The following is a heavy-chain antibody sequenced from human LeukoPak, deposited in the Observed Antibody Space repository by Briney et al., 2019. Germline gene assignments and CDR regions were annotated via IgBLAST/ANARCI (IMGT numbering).Heavy chain of an antibody. CDR2: IYYSGST. CDR1: GGSISSGGYY. Sequence: PSQTLSLTCTVSGGSISSGGYYWSWIRQHPGKGLEWIGYIYYSGSTYHNPSLKSRVTISVDTSRNQFSLKLTSVTAADTAVYYCAKVSDRDSSGYYWGFEYWGQGTLVTVSS. V-gene: IGHV4-31*03. J-gene: IGHJ4*02. D-gene: IGHD3-22*01. CDR3: AKVSDRDSSGYYWGFEY.